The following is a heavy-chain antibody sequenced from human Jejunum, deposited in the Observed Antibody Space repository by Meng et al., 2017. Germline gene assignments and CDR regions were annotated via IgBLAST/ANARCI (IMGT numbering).Heavy chain of an antibody. CDR2: ISANTGNT. CDR3: AREFRGGYFDY. J-gene: IGHJ4*02. V-gene: IGHV1-18*01. Sequence: HDQLVQSGAEVKKPVSFVKVSCNASGYTFTSHGLSWVRQAPGGGLEWMGWISANTGNTNCAQTFQGRATMTTDTSTSTAYLELRNLRSDDTAVYYCAREFRGGYFDYWGQGTLVTVSS. D-gene: IGHD3-10*01. CDR1: GYTFTSHG.